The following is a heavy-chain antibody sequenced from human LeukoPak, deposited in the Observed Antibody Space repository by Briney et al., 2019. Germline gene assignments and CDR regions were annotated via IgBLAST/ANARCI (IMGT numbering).Heavy chain of an antibody. Sequence: GGSLRLSCGASGFIFSNYAMSWARQAPGKGLEWVSAIVGSGANTYYADSVKGRFTISRDNPRNTLYLQMNSLRAEDTAVYYCAKWGDYDVLTGYYDPDNWGQGTLVTVSS. D-gene: IGHD3-9*01. CDR3: AKWGDYDVLTGYYDPDN. V-gene: IGHV3-23*01. CDR2: IVGSGANT. J-gene: IGHJ4*02. CDR1: GFIFSNYA.